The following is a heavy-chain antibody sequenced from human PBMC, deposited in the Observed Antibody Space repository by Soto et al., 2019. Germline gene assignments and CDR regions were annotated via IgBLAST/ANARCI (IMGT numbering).Heavy chain of an antibody. J-gene: IGHJ4*02. CDR3: ARWDFWSGYYPFAY. D-gene: IGHD3-3*01. Sequence: GGCLRHSCAASRITVSSYWMSWVRQAPGKGLEWVSYISSSSSYTNYADSVKGRFTISRDNAKNSLYLQMNSLRAEDTAVYYSARWDFWSGYYPFAYWGQGTLVTVSS. CDR2: ISSSSSYT. CDR1: RITVSSYW. V-gene: IGHV3-21*05.